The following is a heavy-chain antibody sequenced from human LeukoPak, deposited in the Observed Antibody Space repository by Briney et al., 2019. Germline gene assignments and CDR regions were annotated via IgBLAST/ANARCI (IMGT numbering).Heavy chain of an antibody. Sequence: GVLRLSCTASGFTFGDYAVAWVRQAPRKGLEWLGLIRNRDYGGTTQYDASVKGRFTISRDDSKSIAYLQINSLKTEDTAMFYCTRGSIENGKGWFIDYWGQGTLVTVSS. J-gene: IGHJ4*02. D-gene: IGHD6-19*01. CDR3: TRGSIENGKGWFIDY. CDR1: GFTFGDYA. V-gene: IGHV3-49*04. CDR2: IRNRDYGGTT.